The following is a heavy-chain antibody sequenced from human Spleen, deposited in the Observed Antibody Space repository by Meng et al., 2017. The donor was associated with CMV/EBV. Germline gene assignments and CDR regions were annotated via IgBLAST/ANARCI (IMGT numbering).Heavy chain of an antibody. D-gene: IGHD2-2*01. CDR2: INPDNGGT. J-gene: IGHJ6*02. CDR3: ARRLYCSSTSCYGGYGMDV. V-gene: IGHV1-2*02. CDR1: GYTFTGYY. Sequence: ASVKVSCKASGYTFTGYYMHWVRQAPGQGLEWMGWINPDNGGTNYAQKFQGRVTMTRDTSISTAYMELNRLKSDDTAVYYCARRLYCSSTSCYGGYGMDVWGQGTTVTVSS.